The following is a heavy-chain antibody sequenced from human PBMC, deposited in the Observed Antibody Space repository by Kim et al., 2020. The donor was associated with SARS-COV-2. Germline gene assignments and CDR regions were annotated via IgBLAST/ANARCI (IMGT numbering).Heavy chain of an antibody. D-gene: IGHD2-8*01. CDR3: ARGGTNGRLGWFDP. Sequence: ADSVKGRFTISRDNAKNSLYLQMNSLRAEDTAVYYCARGGTNGRLGWFDPWGQGTLVTVSS. V-gene: IGHV3-48*03. J-gene: IGHJ5*02.